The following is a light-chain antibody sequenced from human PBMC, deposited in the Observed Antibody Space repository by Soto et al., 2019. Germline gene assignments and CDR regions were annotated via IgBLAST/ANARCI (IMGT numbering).Light chain of an antibody. Sequence: EIVLTQSPATLSLSPGERATLSCRASQSVSNYLACYQQKTGQAPRLLIYDASTRATGIPARFSGSGSGTEFTLTITSLQSEDFAVHYCQQYYNWRRTFGQGTKVDIK. CDR1: QSVSNY. CDR2: DAS. CDR3: QQYYNWRRT. J-gene: IGKJ1*01. V-gene: IGKV3-15*01.